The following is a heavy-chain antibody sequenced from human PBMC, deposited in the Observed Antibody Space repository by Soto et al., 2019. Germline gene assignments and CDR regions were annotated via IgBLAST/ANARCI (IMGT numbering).Heavy chain of an antibody. CDR3: ARHGGLGYCSGGSCYPRGAYYYYGMDV. J-gene: IGHJ6*02. D-gene: IGHD2-15*01. CDR1: GYRFTTYW. V-gene: IGHV5-51*01. CDR2: IYPGDSDA. Sequence: GESLKISCQVSGYRFTTYWIGWVRQMPGKGLEWMGIIYPGDSDARYSPSFQGLVTISADKSIFTAYLQWSSLKASDTAMYFCARHGGLGYCSGGSCYPRGAYYYYGMDVWGQGTTVTV.